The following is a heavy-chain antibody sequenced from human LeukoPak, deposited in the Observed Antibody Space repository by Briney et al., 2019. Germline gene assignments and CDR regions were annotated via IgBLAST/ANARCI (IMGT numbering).Heavy chain of an antibody. CDR3: ARVYSGSYIF. D-gene: IGHD1-26*01. V-gene: IGHV3-72*01. CDR2: TRNKANSYTT. CDR1: GFPFSDHY. J-gene: IGHJ3*01. Sequence: GGSLRLCCAASGFPFSDHYMDWVRLAPGKGREWGGSTRNKANSYTTEYAASVKGRFTISRDDSKNSLYLQMNSLKTEDTAVYYCARVYSGSYIFWGQGTMVTVSS.